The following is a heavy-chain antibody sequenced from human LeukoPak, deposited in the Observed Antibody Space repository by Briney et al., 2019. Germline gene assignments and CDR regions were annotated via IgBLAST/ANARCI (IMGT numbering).Heavy chain of an antibody. V-gene: IGHV3-48*01. J-gene: IGHJ6*03. CDR1: GFTFSSYS. CDR2: ISSSSSTI. CDR3: AREGSSSWSDYYYYMDV. Sequence: GGSLRLSCAASGFTFSSYSMNWVRQAPGKGLEWVSYISSSSSTIYYADSVKGRFTISRDNAKNSLYLQMNSLRAEDTAVYYCAREGSSSWSDYYYYMDVWGKGTTVTVSS. D-gene: IGHD6-13*01.